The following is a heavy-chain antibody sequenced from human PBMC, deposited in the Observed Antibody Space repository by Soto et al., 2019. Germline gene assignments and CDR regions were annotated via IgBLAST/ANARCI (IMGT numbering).Heavy chain of an antibody. Sequence: SETLYLTCAVYGGSFSGYYWSWIRQPPGKGLEWIGEINHSGSTNYNPSLKSRVTISVDTSKNQFSLKLSSVTAADTAVYYCARARYGGYFDYWGQGTLVTVSS. J-gene: IGHJ4*02. V-gene: IGHV4-34*01. CDR3: ARARYGGYFDY. CDR1: GGSFSGYY. D-gene: IGHD5-18*01. CDR2: INHSGST.